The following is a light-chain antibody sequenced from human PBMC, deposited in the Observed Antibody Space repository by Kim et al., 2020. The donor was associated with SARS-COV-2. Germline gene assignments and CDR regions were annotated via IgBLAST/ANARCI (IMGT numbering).Light chain of an antibody. Sequence: ASVGDRVTITCRASQGISSALAWYQQKPGKAPKLLIYGASSLESGVPSRFSGSGSGTDFSLTISCLQPEDFATYYCQQFNNYPITFGQGTRLEIK. CDR2: GAS. J-gene: IGKJ5*01. CDR3: QQFNNYPIT. CDR1: QGISSA. V-gene: IGKV1D-13*01.